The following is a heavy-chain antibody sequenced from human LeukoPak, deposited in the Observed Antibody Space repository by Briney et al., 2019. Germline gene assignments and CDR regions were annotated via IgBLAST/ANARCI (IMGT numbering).Heavy chain of an antibody. CDR3: AKVTDYGSGTYYNRGFDY. V-gene: IGHV3-23*01. J-gene: IGHJ4*02. D-gene: IGHD3-10*01. Sequence: GESLRLSCAASGFTFSSYAMSWVRQAPGKGLEWVSAISGSGGSTYYADSVKGRFTISRDNSKNTLYLQMNSLRADDTAVYYCAKVTDYGSGTYYNRGFDYWGQGSLVTVSS. CDR1: GFTFSSYA. CDR2: ISGSGGST.